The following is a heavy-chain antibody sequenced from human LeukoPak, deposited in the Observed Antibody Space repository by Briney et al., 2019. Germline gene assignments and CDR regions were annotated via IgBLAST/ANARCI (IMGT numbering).Heavy chain of an antibody. CDR2: VYYSVST. CDR3: ARAPYTSGFYFFDP. CDR1: GGSISSDY. V-gene: IGHV4-59*13. J-gene: IGHJ5*02. Sequence: PSETLSLTCTVSGGSISSDYWSWIRQPPRQGLEWIGYVYYSVSTTYNPSLKSRVTISVDTSKNQFSLKLSSVTAADTAVYYCARAPYTSGFYFFDPWGEGTLVTVSS. D-gene: IGHD3-22*01.